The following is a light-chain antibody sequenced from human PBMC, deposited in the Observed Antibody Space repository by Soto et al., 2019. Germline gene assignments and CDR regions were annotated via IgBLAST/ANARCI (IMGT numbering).Light chain of an antibody. CDR3: QQSYRTPLT. V-gene: IGKV1-39*01. CDR2: AAS. J-gene: IGKJ4*01. CDR1: QSISSY. Sequence: DIPMTQSPSSLSASVGDRVTITCRASQSISSYLNWYQQKPGKAPKLLIYAASNLQSGVPSRFSGSGSGADFTLTINSLQPEDFATYYCQQSYRTPLTFGGGTKVEIK.